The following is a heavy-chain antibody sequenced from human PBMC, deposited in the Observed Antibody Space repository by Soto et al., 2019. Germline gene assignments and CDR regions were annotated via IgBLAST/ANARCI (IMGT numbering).Heavy chain of an antibody. J-gene: IGHJ4*02. CDR3: AGQGSISYTYAY. CDR1: GGSISTYF. CDR2: IDTSGNT. Sequence: PSETLSLTCTVSGGSISTYFCNWIRQPAGKGMEWIGRIDTSGNTNYSPSLRGRVTISVDKSKSQLSLMLSSVTAADTAFYYCAGQGSISYTYAYWGQGTLVTVSS. D-gene: IGHD3-16*01. V-gene: IGHV4-4*07.